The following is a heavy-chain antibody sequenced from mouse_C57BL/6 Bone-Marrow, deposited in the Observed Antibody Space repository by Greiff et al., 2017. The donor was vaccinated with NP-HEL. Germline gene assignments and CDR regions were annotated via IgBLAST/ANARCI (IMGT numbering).Heavy chain of an antibody. D-gene: IGHD1-1*01. CDR1: GYSFTDYN. CDR2: INPNYGTT. V-gene: IGHV1-39*01. J-gene: IGHJ2*01. CDR3: ASLLLLRFPYYFDY. Sequence: VQLKESGPELVKPGASVKISCKASGYSFTDYNMNWVKQSNGKSLEWIGVINPNYGTTSYNQKFKGKATLTVDQSSSTAYMQLNSLTSEDSAVYYCASLLLLRFPYYFDYWGQGTTLTVSS.